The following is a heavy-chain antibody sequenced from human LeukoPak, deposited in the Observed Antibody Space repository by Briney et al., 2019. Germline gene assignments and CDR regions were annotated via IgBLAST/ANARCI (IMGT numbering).Heavy chain of an antibody. CDR2: ISGSGGST. Sequence: PGRSLRLSCAASGFTFDDHDMHWVRQAPGKGLEWVSAISGSGGSTYYADSVKGRFTISRDNSKNTLYLQMNSLRAEDTAVYYCARPTTVTTQCLDYWGQGTLVTVSS. D-gene: IGHD4-17*01. CDR3: ARPTTVTTQCLDY. J-gene: IGHJ4*02. V-gene: IGHV3-23*01. CDR1: GFTFDDHD.